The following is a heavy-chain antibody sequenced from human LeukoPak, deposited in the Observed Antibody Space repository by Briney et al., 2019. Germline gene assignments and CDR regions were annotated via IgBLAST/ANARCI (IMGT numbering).Heavy chain of an antibody. V-gene: IGHV3-23*01. CDR1: GFTFSSYG. CDR3: ARDPIFGGHFDY. D-gene: IGHD3-10*01. CDR2: ISGSGGST. Sequence: GGSLRLSCAASGFTFSSYGMSWVRQAPGKGLEWVSAISGSGGSTYYADSVKGRFTISRDNSKNTLYLQMNSLRAEDTAVYYCARDPIFGGHFDYWGQGTLVTVSS. J-gene: IGHJ4*02.